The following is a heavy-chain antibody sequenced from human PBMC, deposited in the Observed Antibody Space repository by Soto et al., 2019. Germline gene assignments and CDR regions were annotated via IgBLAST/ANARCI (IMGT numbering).Heavy chain of an antibody. D-gene: IGHD3-10*01. J-gene: IGHJ4*02. V-gene: IGHV3-23*01. CDR1: GFTFSGSA. CDR2: ISGSGGST. CDR3: AKVDLWFGRPKGFFDY. Sequence: GGSLRLSCAASGFTFSGSAMHWARQAPGKGLEWVSAISGSGGSTYYADSVKGRFTISRDNSKNTLYLQMDSLRAEDTAVYYCAKVDLWFGRPKGFFDYWGQGTLVTVSS.